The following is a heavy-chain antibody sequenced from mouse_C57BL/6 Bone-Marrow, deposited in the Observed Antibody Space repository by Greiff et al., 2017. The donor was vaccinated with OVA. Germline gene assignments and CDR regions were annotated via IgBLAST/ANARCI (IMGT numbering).Heavy chain of an antibody. J-gene: IGHJ2*02. V-gene: IGHV1-59*01. CDR1: GYTFTNYW. CDR2: IAPSDSYI. Sequence: VQLQQPGAELVRPGTSVKLSCKASGYTFTNYWMHWVKQRPGQGLEWIGVIAPSDSYINYNQKFKGRATLTVDTSSSTAYMHLSSLTSEDSAVYYCAHYVSRLSLHYWGQGTSLAGSS. D-gene: IGHD1-1*01. CDR3: AHYVSRLSLHY.